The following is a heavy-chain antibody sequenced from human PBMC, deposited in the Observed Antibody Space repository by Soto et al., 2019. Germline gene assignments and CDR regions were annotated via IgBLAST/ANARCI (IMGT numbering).Heavy chain of an antibody. CDR2: ISYSGRT. J-gene: IGHJ4*02. CDR3: ARRRASDYGGNHHPYYFDR. Sequence: SETLSLTCTVSGASIITDNYFWVCIRQSPRRGLELIGSISYSGRTYDNPSLQSRVTISIDASKNQFSLKLTSVTTADTAVYYCARRRASDYGGNHHPYYFDRWGQGALVTVSS. CDR1: GASIITDNYF. V-gene: IGHV4-39*01. D-gene: IGHD4-17*01.